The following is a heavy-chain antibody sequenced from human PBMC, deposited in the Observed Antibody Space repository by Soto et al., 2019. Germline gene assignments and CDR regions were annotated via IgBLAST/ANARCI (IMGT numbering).Heavy chain of an antibody. CDR1: GYTFTSYY. D-gene: IGHD5-12*01. CDR2: INPSGGST. CDR3: ARDPREYSGSATFDY. Sequence: ASVKVCCKASGYTFTSYYMHWVRQAPGQGLEWMGIINPSGGSTSYAQKFQGRVTMTRDTSTSTVYMELSSLRSEDTAVYYCARDPREYSGSATFDYWGQGTLVTVSS. J-gene: IGHJ4*02. V-gene: IGHV1-46*03.